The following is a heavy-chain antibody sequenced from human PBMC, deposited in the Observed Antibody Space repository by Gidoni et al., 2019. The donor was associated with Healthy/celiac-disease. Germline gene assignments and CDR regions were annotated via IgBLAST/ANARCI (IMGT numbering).Heavy chain of an antibody. CDR3: ARGVNVWGSYRYTSFDY. CDR2: IIPIFGTA. D-gene: IGHD3-16*02. V-gene: IGHV1-69*01. Sequence: MGGIIPIFGTANYAQKFQGRVTITADESTSTAYMELSSLRSEDTAVYYCARGVNVWGSYRYTSFDYWGQGTLVTVSS. J-gene: IGHJ4*02.